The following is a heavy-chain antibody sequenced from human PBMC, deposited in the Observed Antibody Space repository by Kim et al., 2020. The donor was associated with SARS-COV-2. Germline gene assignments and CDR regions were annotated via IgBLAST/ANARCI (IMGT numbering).Heavy chain of an antibody. V-gene: IGHV4-59*01. CDR1: GGSISSSY. Sequence: SETLSLTCTVSGGSISSSYWNWIRQPPGKGLEWIGYIYYLGSTNYNPSLKSRVTISVDTSKNQFSLKLSSVTAADTAVYYCARSPLWLPFDYWGQGTLVT. J-gene: IGHJ4*02. CDR2: IYYLGST. D-gene: IGHD3-10*01. CDR3: ARSPLWLPFDY.